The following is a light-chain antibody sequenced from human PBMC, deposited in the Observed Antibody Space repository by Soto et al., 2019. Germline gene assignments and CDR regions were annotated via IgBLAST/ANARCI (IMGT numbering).Light chain of an antibody. Sequence: DIEMTQSPSSLSASVGDRVTITCRASQSISSYLNWYQQKPGKAPKLLIYSASSLQSGVPSRFSGSGSGTDFTLSISSLQPEDFATYHCQQSYSTPLTFGGGTNVEIK. CDR1: QSISSY. V-gene: IGKV1-39*01. CDR3: QQSYSTPLT. CDR2: SAS. J-gene: IGKJ4*01.